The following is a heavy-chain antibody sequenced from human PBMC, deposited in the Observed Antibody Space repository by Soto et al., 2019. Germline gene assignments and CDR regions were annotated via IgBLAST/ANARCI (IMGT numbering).Heavy chain of an antibody. Sequence: PSETLSLTCSVSGDFIHGGHYYGNWIRQSPVKGLEWIGHIHDGGSIYYNPSLESRVTISLDRSENQFSLKLTSVTAADTAVYYCARDGLRLRDAFDIWGLGTMVT. J-gene: IGHJ3*02. D-gene: IGHD5-12*01. CDR1: GDFIHGGHYY. CDR2: IHDGGSI. CDR3: ARDGLRLRDAFDI. V-gene: IGHV4-30-4*01.